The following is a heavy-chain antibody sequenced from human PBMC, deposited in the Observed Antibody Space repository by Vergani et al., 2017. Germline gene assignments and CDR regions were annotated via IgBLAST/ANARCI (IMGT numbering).Heavy chain of an antibody. D-gene: IGHD1-26*01. Sequence: QLQLQESGPGLVRPSETLSLTCTVSGGSISSSYSYWGWIRQPPGKGLEWIGSIFSTGTTYYNPSLNSRVTMSVDTSKNQFSLKLSSVTAADTAVYHCATYRGGTYYLGVDYWGQGTLVTVSS. J-gene: IGHJ4*02. V-gene: IGHV4-39*01. CDR1: GGSISSSYSY. CDR3: ATYRGGTYYLGVDY. CDR2: IFSTGTT.